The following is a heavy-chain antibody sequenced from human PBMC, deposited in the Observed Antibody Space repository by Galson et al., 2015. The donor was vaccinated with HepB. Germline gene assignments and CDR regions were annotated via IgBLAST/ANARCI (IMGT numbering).Heavy chain of an antibody. CDR3: AIDDTMIVVVGGDAFDI. Sequence: QSGAEVKKPGESLRISCKGSGYSFTSYWISWVRQMPGKGLEWMGRIDPSDSYTNYSPSFQGHVTISADKSISTAYLQWSSLKASDTAMYYCAIDDTMIVVVGGDAFDIWGQGTMVTVSS. V-gene: IGHV5-10-1*01. CDR1: GYSFTSYW. D-gene: IGHD3-22*01. CDR2: IDPSDSYT. J-gene: IGHJ3*02.